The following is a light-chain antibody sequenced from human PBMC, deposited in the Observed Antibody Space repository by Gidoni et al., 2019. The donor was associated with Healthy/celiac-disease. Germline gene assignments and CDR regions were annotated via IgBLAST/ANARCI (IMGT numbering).Light chain of an antibody. Sequence: DIQMTQSPSTLSASVGDRVTITCRASQSISSWLAWYQQKPGKAPKLLIYDASSLESGVPSRFSGSGSGTEFTLTISSLQPDDFATYYCQQYNSYSVFXXXTKLEIK. V-gene: IGKV1-5*01. CDR1: QSISSW. CDR2: DAS. CDR3: QQYNSYSV. J-gene: IGKJ2*01.